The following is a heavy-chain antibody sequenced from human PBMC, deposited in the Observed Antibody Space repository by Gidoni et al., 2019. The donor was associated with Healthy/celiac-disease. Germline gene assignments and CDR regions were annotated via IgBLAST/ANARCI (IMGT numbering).Heavy chain of an antibody. V-gene: IGHV4-34*01. CDR3: ARKGYSYGPRHHLFDY. D-gene: IGHD5-18*01. J-gene: IGHJ4*02. CDR1: GGSFSGYY. Sequence: VQLQPWGAGLLTPSDPLSPTCAVYGGSFSGYYWSGIRQPPGKGLEWIGEIHHSGSTNYNPSLKSRVTISVDTSKNQFSLKLSSVTAADTAVYYCARKGYSYGPRHHLFDYWGQGTLVTVSS. CDR2: IHHSGST.